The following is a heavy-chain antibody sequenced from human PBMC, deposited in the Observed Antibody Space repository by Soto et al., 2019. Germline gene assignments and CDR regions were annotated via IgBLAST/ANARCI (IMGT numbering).Heavy chain of an antibody. J-gene: IGHJ4*02. CDR3: AQDLRPDGRYDLDY. V-gene: IGHV3-23*01. CDR2: MVGDGSSW. D-gene: IGHD1-26*01. Sequence: EVQLLESGGGLAQAGGSLRLSCAASGFNFRIYAMNWVRQAPGKGLEWVSVMVGDGSSWDYADSVRGRFTISRDNSKNTLYQQMNSLRAEDTAVYYYAQDLRPDGRYDLDYWGQGTLVTVSS. CDR1: GFNFRIYA.